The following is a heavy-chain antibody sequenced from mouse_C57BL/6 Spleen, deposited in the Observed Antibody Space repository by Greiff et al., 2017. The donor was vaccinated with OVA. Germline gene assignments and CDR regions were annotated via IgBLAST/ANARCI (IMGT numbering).Heavy chain of an antibody. CDR3: ARSEFITTVVAPYYFDY. J-gene: IGHJ2*01. V-gene: IGHV1-39*01. D-gene: IGHD1-1*01. CDR1: GYSFTDYN. Sequence: EVQLVESGPELVKPGASVKISCKASGYSFTDYNMNWVKQSNGKSLEWIGVINPNYGTTSYNQKFKGKATLTVDQSSSTAYMQLNSLTSEDSAVYYCARSEFITTVVAPYYFDYWGQGTTLTVSS. CDR2: INPNYGTT.